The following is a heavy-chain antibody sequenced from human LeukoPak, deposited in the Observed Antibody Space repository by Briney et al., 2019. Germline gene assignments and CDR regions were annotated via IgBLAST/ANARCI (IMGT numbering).Heavy chain of an antibody. D-gene: IGHD2-15*01. J-gene: IGHJ5*02. CDR2: IYYTGSS. V-gene: IGHV4-39*07. Sequence: PSETLSLTCSVSGGSIRSSDDYWGFVRQTPGKGLEWMGSIYYTGSSHYNPSLKSRATISVDTSKNQFSLKLTSVTAADTAVYYCARDWWIGNNWFDPWGQGTLVTVSS. CDR3: ARDWWIGNNWFDP. CDR1: GGSIRSSDDY.